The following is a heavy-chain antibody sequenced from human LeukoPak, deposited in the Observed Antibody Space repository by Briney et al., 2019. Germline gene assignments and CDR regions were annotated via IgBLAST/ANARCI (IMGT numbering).Heavy chain of an antibody. CDR3: VRRGCGSSSNCYTNYFDY. D-gene: IGHD2-2*02. J-gene: IGHJ4*02. CDR2: ISPDTI. V-gene: IGHV3-48*01. CDR1: GFSFSTYS. Sequence: GGSLRLSCAASGFSFSTYSMNWVRQAPGQGLEWLSYISPDTIYYADPVKGRFTISRDNAKNSLYLQMDSLRAEDTAVYYCVRRGCGSSSNCYTNYFDYWGQGTLVTVSS.